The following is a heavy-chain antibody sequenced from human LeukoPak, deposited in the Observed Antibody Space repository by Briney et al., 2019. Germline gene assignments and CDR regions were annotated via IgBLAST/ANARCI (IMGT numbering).Heavy chain of an antibody. J-gene: IGHJ4*02. CDR2: IYYSGST. D-gene: IGHD3-10*01. V-gene: IGHV4-59*01. CDR1: GGSISSYY. Sequence: PSETLSLTCTVSGGSISSYYWSWIRQPPGKGLEWIGYIYYSGSTNYNPSLKSRVTISVDTSKNQFSLKLSSVTAADTAVYYCARSWYYGSGSYWFWDYWGQGTLVTVSS. CDR3: ARSWYYGSGSYWFWDY.